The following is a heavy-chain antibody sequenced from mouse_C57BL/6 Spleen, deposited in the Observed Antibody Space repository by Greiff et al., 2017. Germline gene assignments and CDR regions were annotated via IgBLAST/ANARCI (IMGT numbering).Heavy chain of an antibody. CDR1: GYTFTSYW. V-gene: IGHV1-64*01. CDR2: IHPNSGST. J-gene: IGHJ4*01. CDR3: ASTTVVATDAMDY. D-gene: IGHD1-1*01. Sequence: QVQLQQSGAELVKPGASVKLSCKASGYTFTSYWMHWVKQRPGQGLEWIGMIHPNSGSTNYNEKFKSKATLTVDKSSSTAYMPLSTLTSEAAAVYYCASTTVVATDAMDYWGQGTSVTVSS.